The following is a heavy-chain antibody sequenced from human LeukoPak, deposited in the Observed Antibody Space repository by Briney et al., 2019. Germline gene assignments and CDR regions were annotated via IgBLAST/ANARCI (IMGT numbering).Heavy chain of an antibody. CDR1: GGSFSGYY. CDR2: INHSGST. CDR3: ARLIAAAGLLTSYYYYYYMDV. D-gene: IGHD6-13*01. J-gene: IGHJ6*03. Sequence: SETLSLTCAVYGGSFSGYYWSWIRQPPGKGLEWIGEINHSGSTYYNPSLKSRVTISVDTSKNQFSLKLSSVTAADTAVYYCARLIAAAGLLTSYYYYYYMDVWGKGTTVTVSS. V-gene: IGHV4-34*01.